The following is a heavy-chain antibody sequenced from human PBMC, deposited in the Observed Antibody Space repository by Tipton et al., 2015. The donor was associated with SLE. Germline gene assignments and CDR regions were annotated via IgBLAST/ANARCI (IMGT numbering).Heavy chain of an antibody. J-gene: IGHJ3*02. V-gene: IGHV4-59*01. Sequence: LRLSCTVSGASISSYYWSWIRQPPGKGLEWIGYIYYSGTTNYNPSPKSRVTISVDTSKNQFSLKLSSVTAADTAVYYCAREPRPRGALKGAFDIWGQGTMVTVSS. CDR1: GASISSYY. CDR2: IYYSGTT. CDR3: AREPRPRGALKGAFDI.